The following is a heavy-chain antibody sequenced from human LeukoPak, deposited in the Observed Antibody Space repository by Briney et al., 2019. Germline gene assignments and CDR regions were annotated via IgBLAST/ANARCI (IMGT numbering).Heavy chain of an antibody. Sequence: SQTLSLTCAISGDSVSSNSAAWNWIRQSPSRGLEWLGRTYYRSKWYNDYAVSVKSRITINPDTSKNQFSLQLNSVTPEDTAVYYCASVTADSGRYVDCFDPWGQGTLVTVSS. V-gene: IGHV6-1*01. CDR2: TYYRSKWYN. J-gene: IGHJ5*02. CDR3: ASVTADSGRYVDCFDP. D-gene: IGHD1-26*01. CDR1: GDSVSSNSAA.